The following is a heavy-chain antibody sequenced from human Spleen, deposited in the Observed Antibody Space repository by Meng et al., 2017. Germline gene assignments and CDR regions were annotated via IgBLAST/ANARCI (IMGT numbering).Heavy chain of an antibody. Sequence: SETLSLTCTVSGGSISSYYWSWIRQPAGKGLEWIGRIYTSGGTNYNPSLKSRVTMSVDTSKNQFSLKLSSVTAADTAVYYCARGFYYDILTGYYPLHGYYYYYGMDVWGQGTTVTVSS. CDR2: IYTSGGT. V-gene: IGHV4-4*07. CDR3: ARGFYYDILTGYYPLHGYYYYYGMDV. CDR1: GGSISSYY. D-gene: IGHD3-9*01. J-gene: IGHJ6*02.